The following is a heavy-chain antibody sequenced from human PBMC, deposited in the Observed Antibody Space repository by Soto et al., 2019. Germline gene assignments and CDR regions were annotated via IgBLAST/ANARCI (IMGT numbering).Heavy chain of an antibody. CDR3: AAGDSSDTGDH. CDR2: TIPIIGTT. D-gene: IGHD5-18*01. J-gene: IGHJ4*02. Sequence: QVQLVQSGAEVKKPGYSVKVACKASGDTLSTHGISWVRQAPGQGLEWMGGTIPIIGTTDYAEKFQGRVTITADESTTTSYMELSSLRPDDTDVYYCAAGDSSDTGDHWGQGTLVTVSS. CDR1: GDTLSTHG. V-gene: IGHV1-69*01.